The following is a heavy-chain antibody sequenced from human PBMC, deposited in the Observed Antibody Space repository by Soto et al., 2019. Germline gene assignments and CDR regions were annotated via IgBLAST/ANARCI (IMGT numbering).Heavy chain of an antibody. D-gene: IGHD2-15*01. J-gene: IGHJ5*02. V-gene: IGHV3-73*01. CDR2: VKTKPNNCAT. CDR1: GFTFSDSA. Sequence: EVQLVESGGGLVPPGGSLKLSCAASGFTFSDSALHWVRQASGKGLEWVGRVKTKPNNCATAYGASVQGRFTISRDDSKSTAYLQLNSLKTEDPALYFCTKSPDADGGTSDCRNWFDPWGQGILVTVSS. CDR3: TKSPDADGGTSDCRNWFDP.